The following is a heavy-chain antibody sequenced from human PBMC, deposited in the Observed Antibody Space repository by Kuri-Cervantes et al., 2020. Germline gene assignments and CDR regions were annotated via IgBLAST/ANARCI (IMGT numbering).Heavy chain of an antibody. CDR3: AKGVEYSGYDEIDY. CDR1: GFIFRNYG. CDR2: ISWDGGST. Sequence: GGFLRLSCAASGFIFRNYGMNWVRQTPGKGLEWVSLISWDGGSTYYAGSVKGRFTISRDNSKNSLYLQMNSLRAEDTALYYCAKGVEYSGYDEIDYWGQGTLVTVSS. V-gene: IGHV3-43D*04. D-gene: IGHD5-12*01. J-gene: IGHJ4*02.